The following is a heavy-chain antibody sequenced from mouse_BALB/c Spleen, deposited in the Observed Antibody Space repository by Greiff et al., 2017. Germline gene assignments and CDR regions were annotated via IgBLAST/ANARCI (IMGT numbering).Heavy chain of an antibody. D-gene: IGHD3-3*01. CDR3: ARWGQLGLPYYAMDY. J-gene: IGHJ4*01. CDR1: GYTFTDYN. CDR2: INPNNGGT. V-gene: IGHV1-18*01. Sequence: VQLKESGPELVKPGASVKIPCKASGYTFTDYNMDWVKQSHGKSLEWIGDINPNNGGTIYNQKFKGKATLTVDKSSSTAYMELRSLTSEDTAVYYCARWGQLGLPYYAMDYWGQGTSVTVSS.